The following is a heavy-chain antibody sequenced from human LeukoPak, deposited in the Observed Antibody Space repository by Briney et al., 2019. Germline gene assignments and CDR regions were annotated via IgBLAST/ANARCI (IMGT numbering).Heavy chain of an antibody. Sequence: GESLKNSCKGSGYSFTSYWIGWVRQMPGKGLEWMGIIYPGDSDTRYSPSFQGQVPISADKSISTAYLQWSSLKDSDTGMYYCARGGDIVVVPAAFRQAYWFDPWGQGTLVTVSS. CDR2: IYPGDSDT. V-gene: IGHV5-51*01. CDR1: GYSFTSYW. D-gene: IGHD2-2*01. J-gene: IGHJ5*02. CDR3: ARGGDIVVVPAAFRQAYWFDP.